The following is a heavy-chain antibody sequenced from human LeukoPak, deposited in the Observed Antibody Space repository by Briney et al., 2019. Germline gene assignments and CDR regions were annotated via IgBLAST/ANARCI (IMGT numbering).Heavy chain of an antibody. V-gene: IGHV4-38-2*01. CDR3: ARNMTTIRGGGFDI. CDR1: GYSLNSAYY. D-gene: IGHD4-11*01. Sequence: SETLSLTCAVSGYSLNSAYYWGWIRPPPGKGLEWIGSIYHSGSTYYNPSLKSRVSISVGTSENQFSLKLNSVTATDTAVYYCARNMTTIRGGGFDIWGQGTMVTVSS. J-gene: IGHJ3*02. CDR2: IYHSGST.